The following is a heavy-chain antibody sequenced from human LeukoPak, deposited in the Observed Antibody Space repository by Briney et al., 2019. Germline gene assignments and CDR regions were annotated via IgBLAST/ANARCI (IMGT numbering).Heavy chain of an antibody. J-gene: IGHJ4*02. CDR1: GGSFSGYY. CDR3: ARVESGSYEAD. D-gene: IGHD1-26*01. V-gene: IGHV4-34*01. CDR2: IYHSGST. Sequence: SETLSLTCAVYGGSFSGYYWSWIRQPPGKGLEWIGEIYHSGSTNYNPSLKSRVTISVDKSKNQFSLKLSSVTAADTAVYYCARVESGSYEADWGQGTLVTVSS.